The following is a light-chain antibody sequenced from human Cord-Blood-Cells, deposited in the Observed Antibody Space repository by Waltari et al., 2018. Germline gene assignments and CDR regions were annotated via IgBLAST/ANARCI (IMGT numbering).Light chain of an antibody. J-gene: IGKJ2*01. CDR1: QSVSSSY. CDR2: VAS. Sequence: EIVLTQSPGTLSLSPGERATLSCRASQSVSSSYLAWYQQKPGQAPRLLIYVASSRATGIPDRCSGSGSGTYFTLIISRLEPEDFAVYYCQQYGSSPYTFGQGTKLEIK. V-gene: IGKV3-20*01. CDR3: QQYGSSPYT.